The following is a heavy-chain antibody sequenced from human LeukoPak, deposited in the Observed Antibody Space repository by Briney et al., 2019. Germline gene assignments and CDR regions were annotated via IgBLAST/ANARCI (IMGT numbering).Heavy chain of an antibody. Sequence: SETLSLTCTVSGGSISSYYWSWIRQPPGKGLEWIGYIYYSGSTNYNPSLKSRVTMSVDTSKNQFSLKLSSVTAADTAVYYCARGPGGSSSSDFDYWGQGTLVTVSS. J-gene: IGHJ4*02. CDR3: ARGPGGSSSSDFDY. V-gene: IGHV4-59*12. D-gene: IGHD6-6*01. CDR1: GGSISSYY. CDR2: IYYSGST.